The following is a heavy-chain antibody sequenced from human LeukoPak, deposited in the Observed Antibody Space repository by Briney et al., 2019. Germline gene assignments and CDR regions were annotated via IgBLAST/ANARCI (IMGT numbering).Heavy chain of an antibody. J-gene: IGHJ6*02. CDR2: ISGGGGST. D-gene: IGHD2-2*01. CDR1: EFTFSNYW. CDR3: ANLFCSTTSCQRPYYYGMDV. V-gene: IGHV3-23*01. Sequence: GGSLRLSCSASEFTFSNYWMSWVRQAPGKGLEWVSTISGGGGSTYYADSVKGRFTISRDNSMSTLYLQMNSLRAEDTAVYYCANLFCSTTSCQRPYYYGMDVWGQGTTVTVSS.